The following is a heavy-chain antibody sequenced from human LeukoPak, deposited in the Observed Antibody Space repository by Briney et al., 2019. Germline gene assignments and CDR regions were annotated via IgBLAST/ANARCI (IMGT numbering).Heavy chain of an antibody. V-gene: IGHV4-38-2*02. CDR1: GYSISSGYY. Sequence: SSETLSLTCTVSGYSISSGYYWGWIRQPPGKGLEWIGSIYHSGSTYYNPSLKSRVTISVDTSKNQFSLKLSSVTAADTAVYYCAGGDGYNLNWFDPWGQGTLVTVSS. CDR2: IYHSGST. D-gene: IGHD5-24*01. J-gene: IGHJ5*02. CDR3: AGGDGYNLNWFDP.